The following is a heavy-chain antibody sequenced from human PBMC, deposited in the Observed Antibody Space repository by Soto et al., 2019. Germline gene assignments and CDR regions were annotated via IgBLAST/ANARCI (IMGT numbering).Heavy chain of an antibody. Sequence: SVKVSCKASGGTFSSYAISWVRQAPGQGLEWMGGIIPIFGTANYAQKFQGRVTITADESTSTAYMELSSLRSEDTAVYYCARGARAYYDSSGYYYGTFDYWGQGTLVTVPS. D-gene: IGHD3-22*01. CDR1: GGTFSSYA. CDR2: IIPIFGTA. J-gene: IGHJ4*02. CDR3: ARGARAYYDSSGYYYGTFDY. V-gene: IGHV1-69*13.